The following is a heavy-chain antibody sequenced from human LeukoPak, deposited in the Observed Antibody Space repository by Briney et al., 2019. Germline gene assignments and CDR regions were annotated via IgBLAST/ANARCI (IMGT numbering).Heavy chain of an antibody. CDR3: ARDRGLDV. CDR2: LWYDGSNT. Sequence: GGSLRLSCAASGFSFSSYGMDWVRQAPGKGLEWVALLWYDGSNTLCADSVKGRFTISRVYSKNTVYLQMKSLRADDTAVYYCARDRGLDVWGQGTTVT. J-gene: IGHJ6*02. CDR1: GFSFSSYG. V-gene: IGHV3-33*01.